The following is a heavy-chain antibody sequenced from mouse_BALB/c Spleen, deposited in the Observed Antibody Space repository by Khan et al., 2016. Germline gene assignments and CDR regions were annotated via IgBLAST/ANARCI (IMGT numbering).Heavy chain of an antibody. CDR3: ARFYYGSSDYAMDY. V-gene: IGHV3-2*02. D-gene: IGHD1-1*01. Sequence: EVQLQESGPGLVKPSQSLSLTCTVTGYSITRDYAWNWIRQFPGNKLEWMGYISYSGSPSYNPSLKRRISITRETSKNQFFLQLHSVTTEDTATYYCARFYYGSSDYAMDYWGQGTSVTVSS. CDR2: ISYSGSP. CDR1: GYSITRDYA. J-gene: IGHJ4*01.